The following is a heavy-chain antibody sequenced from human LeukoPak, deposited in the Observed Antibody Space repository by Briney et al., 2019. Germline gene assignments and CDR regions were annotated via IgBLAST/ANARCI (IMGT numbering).Heavy chain of an antibody. Sequence: GGSLRLSCAASGFTFSSYAMSWVRQAPGKGLEWVSAISGSGGSTYYADSVKGRFTISRDNSKSTLYLQMNSLRAEDTALYYCATTNRYSGSYRDFDYWGQGTLVTVSS. CDR1: GFTFSSYA. D-gene: IGHD1-26*01. V-gene: IGHV3-23*01. J-gene: IGHJ4*02. CDR2: ISGSGGST. CDR3: ATTNRYSGSYRDFDY.